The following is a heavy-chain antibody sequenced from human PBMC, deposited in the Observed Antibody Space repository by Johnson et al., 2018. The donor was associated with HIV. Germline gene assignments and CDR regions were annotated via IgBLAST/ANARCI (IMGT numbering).Heavy chain of an antibody. D-gene: IGHD2/OR15-2a*01. CDR3: AKNSAAFDI. CDR1: GFTFSSYA. J-gene: IGHJ3*02. CDR2: ISYDGSNK. Sequence: QMLLVESGGGVVQPGRSLRLSCAASGFTFSSYAMHWVRQAPGKGLEWVAVISYDGSNKYYADSVKGRFTISRDNSKNTLYLQMNSLRAEYTAVYYCAKNSAAFDIWGQGTMVTVSS. V-gene: IGHV3-30*04.